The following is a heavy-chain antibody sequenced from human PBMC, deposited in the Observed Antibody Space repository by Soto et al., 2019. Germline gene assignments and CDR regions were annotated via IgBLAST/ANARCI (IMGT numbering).Heavy chain of an antibody. CDR2: MNPNSGNT. V-gene: IGHV1-8*01. D-gene: IGHD3-10*01. J-gene: IGHJ4*02. CDR3: ARAFGYYYGSGSYYFFDY. Sequence: ASVKVSCKASGYTFTSYDINWVRQATGQGLEWMGWMNPNSGNTGYAQKFQGRVTMTRNTSISTAYMELSSLRSEDTAVYYCARAFGYYYGSGSYYFFDYWGQGTLVTVSS. CDR1: GYTFTSYD.